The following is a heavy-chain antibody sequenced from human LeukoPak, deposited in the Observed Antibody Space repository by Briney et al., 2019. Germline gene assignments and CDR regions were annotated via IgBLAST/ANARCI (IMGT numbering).Heavy chain of an antibody. CDR2: MSSRGST. Sequence: SETLSLTYTVSGGSISSYYWSWIRQPPGKGLEWIGYMSSRGSTSYNPSLKSRVTISLDTSKNQFSLNLNSVTAADTAVYYCAATQKWLAFDYWGQGILVTVSS. CDR1: GGSISSYY. D-gene: IGHD6-19*01. CDR3: AATQKWLAFDY. V-gene: IGHV4-59*01. J-gene: IGHJ4*02.